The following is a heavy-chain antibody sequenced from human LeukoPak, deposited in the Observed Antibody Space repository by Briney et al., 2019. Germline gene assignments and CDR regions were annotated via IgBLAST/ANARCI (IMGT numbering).Heavy chain of an antibody. CDR2: INSDGSIT. J-gene: IGHJ4*02. V-gene: IGHV3-74*01. Sequence: PGGSLRLSCAASGFTFSSYWMHWVRQAPGKGLVWVSRINSDGSITTYADSVRGRFTISRDNAKSTLYLQMNSLRAEDTAVYYCAREPYDYVWGSYRNWGQGTLVTVSS. D-gene: IGHD3-16*02. CDR1: GFTFSSYW. CDR3: AREPYDYVWGSYRN.